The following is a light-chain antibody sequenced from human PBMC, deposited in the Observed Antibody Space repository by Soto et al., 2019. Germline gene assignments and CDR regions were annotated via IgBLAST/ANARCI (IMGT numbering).Light chain of an antibody. Sequence: QAASVSGSPGQSITISCTGTSNDVGGYNYVSWYQQHPGKAPKLMIYEVSNRPSGVSNRFSGSKSGNTASLTISGLQAEDEADYYCSSYTGSSTPPYVLGTGTKLTVL. J-gene: IGLJ1*01. V-gene: IGLV2-14*01. CDR1: SNDVGGYNY. CDR2: EVS. CDR3: SSYTGSSTPPYV.